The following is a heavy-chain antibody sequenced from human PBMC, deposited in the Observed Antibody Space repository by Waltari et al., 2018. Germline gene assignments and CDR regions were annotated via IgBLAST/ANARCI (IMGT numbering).Heavy chain of an antibody. D-gene: IGHD2-2*02. CDR2: IVPIFGTA. V-gene: IGHV1-69*01. CDR3: ARACFVVVPAAIGY. CDR1: GGTFSSYA. J-gene: IGHJ4*02. Sequence: QVQLVQSGAEVKKPGSSVKVSCKASGGTFSSYAISWVRQAPGQGLEWMGGIVPIFGTANYAQKCKGRVRITADEYTSTAYMELSSLRSDDTAVYYCARACFVVVPAAIGYWGQGTLVTVSS.